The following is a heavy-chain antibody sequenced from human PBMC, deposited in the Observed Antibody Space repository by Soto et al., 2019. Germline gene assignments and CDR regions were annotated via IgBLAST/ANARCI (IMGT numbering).Heavy chain of an antibody. V-gene: IGHV4-30-4*01. CDR3: ARGRYCLTGRCFPNWFDS. CDR1: GDSISNLDYF. Sequence: ASETLSLTCSVSGDSISNLDYFWAWIRQPPGQALEYIGYIYKSATTYYNPSFESRVAISVDTSKSQFSLNVTSVTAADTAVYFCARGRYCLTGRCFPNWFDSWGQGALVTVSS. D-gene: IGHD7-27*01. CDR2: IYKSATT. J-gene: IGHJ5*01.